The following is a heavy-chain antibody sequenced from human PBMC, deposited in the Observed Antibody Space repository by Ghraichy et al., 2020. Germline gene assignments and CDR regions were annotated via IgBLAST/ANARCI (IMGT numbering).Heavy chain of an antibody. J-gene: IGHJ6*02. CDR3: ARGNYYDTGMDV. Sequence: ASVQVSCKASGYTFTGYYMYWVRQAPGQGLEWMGWINPNSGGTNYAQKFQGRVTMTRDTSITTAYMELSRLRSDDTAVYYCARGNYYDTGMDVWGQGTTVTVSS. D-gene: IGHD3-22*01. CDR1: GYTFTGYY. V-gene: IGHV1-2*02. CDR2: INPNSGGT.